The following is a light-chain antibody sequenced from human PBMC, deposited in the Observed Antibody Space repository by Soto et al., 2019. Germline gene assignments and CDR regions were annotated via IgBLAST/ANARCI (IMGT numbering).Light chain of an antibody. CDR2: GAS. CDR1: QSVGTR. Sequence: EFVLTQSPGTLSLSPGGRATLSCRAAQSVGTRLAWYQHKTGQAPRLLISGASSRATGIPDRFTGSGSETSFTLTISRLEPEDFALYYCQHYQSGHPITFGQGTRLEIK. V-gene: IGKV3-20*01. CDR3: QHYQSGHPIT. J-gene: IGKJ5*01.